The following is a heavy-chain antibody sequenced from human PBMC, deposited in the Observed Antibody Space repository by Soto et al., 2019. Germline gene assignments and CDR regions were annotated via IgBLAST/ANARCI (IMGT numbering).Heavy chain of an antibody. CDR3: ARWYYGSGSPLDY. V-gene: IGHV4-34*01. D-gene: IGHD3-10*01. CDR1: GGSFSGYY. CDR2: INHSGST. Sequence: QVQLQQWGAGLLKPSETLFLTCAVYGGSFSGYYWSWIRQPPGKGLEWIGEINHSGSTNYNPSLKSRVTISVDTSKNQFSLKLSSVTAADTAVYYCARWYYGSGSPLDYWGQGTLVTVSS. J-gene: IGHJ4*02.